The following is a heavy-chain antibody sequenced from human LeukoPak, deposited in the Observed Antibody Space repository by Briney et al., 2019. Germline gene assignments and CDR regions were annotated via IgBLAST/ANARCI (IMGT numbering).Heavy chain of an antibody. J-gene: IGHJ4*02. Sequence: ASVKVSCKASGGTFSSYAISWVRQAPGQRLEWMGWINAGNGKANYAQKFQGRVTITRDTSASTAYMELSSLRSEDTAVYYCARADWAAAGNYGGEGTLVTVSS. D-gene: IGHD6-13*01. V-gene: IGHV1-3*01. CDR2: INAGNGKA. CDR1: GGTFSSYA. CDR3: ARADWAAAGNY.